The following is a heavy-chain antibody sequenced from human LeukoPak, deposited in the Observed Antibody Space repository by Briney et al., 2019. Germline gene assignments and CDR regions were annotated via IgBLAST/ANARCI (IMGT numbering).Heavy chain of an antibody. CDR2: ISGSGGST. D-gene: IGHD3-3*01. CDR1: GFTFSSYA. V-gene: IGHV3-23*01. Sequence: GGSLRLSCAASGFTFSSYATSWVRQAPGKGLEWVSAISGSGGSTYYADSVKGRFTISRDNSKNTLYLQMNSLRAEDTAVYYCAKATQPTYYDFWSGYYNGIDYWGQGTLVTVSS. J-gene: IGHJ4*02. CDR3: AKATQPTYYDFWSGYYNGIDY.